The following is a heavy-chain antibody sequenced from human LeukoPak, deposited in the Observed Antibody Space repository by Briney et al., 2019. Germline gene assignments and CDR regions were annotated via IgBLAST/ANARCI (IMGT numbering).Heavy chain of an antibody. D-gene: IGHD3-3*02. J-gene: IGHJ4*02. CDR2: ISTSSSYI. V-gene: IGHV3-21*01. CDR1: GFTFSTYS. CDR3: ATKERAFYFDS. Sequence: PGGSLRVSCAASGFTFSTYSMNWVRQAPGKGLEWVSSISTSSSYIYYGDSVKGRFTISRDNSKNTLNLQMTSLRADDTAVYYCATKERAFYFDSWGQGILVTVSS.